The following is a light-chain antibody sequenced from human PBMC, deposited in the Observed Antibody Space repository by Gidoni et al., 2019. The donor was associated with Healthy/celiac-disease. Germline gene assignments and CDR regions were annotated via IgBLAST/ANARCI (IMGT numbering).Light chain of an antibody. Sequence: EIVLTQYPGTLSLSPGERATLSCRASQSVSSSYLALYQQKPGQAPKLLIYGASSRATGIPDRFSGSGSGTDFPLTISRLEPEDFAVYYCQQYGSSPLTFGGGTKVEIK. CDR3: QQYGSSPLT. CDR2: GAS. CDR1: QSVSSSY. V-gene: IGKV3-20*01. J-gene: IGKJ4*01.